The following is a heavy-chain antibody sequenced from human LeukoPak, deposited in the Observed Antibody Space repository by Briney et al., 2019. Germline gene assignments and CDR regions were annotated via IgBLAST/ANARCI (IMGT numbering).Heavy chain of an antibody. CDR2: MYHSGST. Sequence: SETLSLTCAVSGGSISSNIWWSWVRQPPGKGLEWIGEMYHSGSTNSNLSLKSRVTISVDKSRNQFSLKLSSVTAADTAVYYCASKVNCSGGRCPTGAFDIWGQGTMVTVSS. J-gene: IGHJ3*02. CDR3: ASKVNCSGGRCPTGAFDI. D-gene: IGHD2-15*01. CDR1: GGSISSNIW. V-gene: IGHV4-4*02.